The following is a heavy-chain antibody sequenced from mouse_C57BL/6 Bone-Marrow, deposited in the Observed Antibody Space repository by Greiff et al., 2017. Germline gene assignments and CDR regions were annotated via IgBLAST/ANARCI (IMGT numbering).Heavy chain of an antibody. CDR3: ARWYYGHYFDY. J-gene: IGHJ2*01. V-gene: IGHV1-55*01. D-gene: IGHD1-1*02. CDR1: GYTFTSYW. CDR2: IYPGSGST. Sequence: QVHVKQPGAELVKPGASVKMSCKASGYTFTSYWITWVKQRPGQGLEWIGDIYPGSGSTNYNEKFKSKATLTVDTSSSTAYMQLSSLTSEDSAVYYCARWYYGHYFDYWGQGTTLTVSS.